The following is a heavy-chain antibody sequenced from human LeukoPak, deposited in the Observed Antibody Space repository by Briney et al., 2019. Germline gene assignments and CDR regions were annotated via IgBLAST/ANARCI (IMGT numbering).Heavy chain of an antibody. Sequence: ASVKGSCKASGYTFTDYYIHWVRPAPGQGLEWMGWINPNSGGTKYAQKFQGRVTMTTDTSISTAYMEMSRLTSDDTAVYYCARDAHNGYEFHDWFDPWGEGALVTVSS. CDR2: INPNSGGT. V-gene: IGHV1-2*02. CDR1: GYTFTDYY. D-gene: IGHD5-12*01. CDR3: ARDAHNGYEFHDWFDP. J-gene: IGHJ5*02.